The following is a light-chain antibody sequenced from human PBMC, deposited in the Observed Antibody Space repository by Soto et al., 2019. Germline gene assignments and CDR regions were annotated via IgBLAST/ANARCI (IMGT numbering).Light chain of an antibody. CDR3: CSYAGSSVGV. CDR1: SSDVDSYNL. V-gene: IGLV2-23*02. J-gene: IGLJ3*02. Sequence: QSALTQPASVSGSPGQSITISCTGTSSDVDSYNLVSWYQQHPGKAPKLMISEVSKRPSGISNRFSGSKSGNTASLTISGLQAEDEADYYCCSYAGSSVGVFGGGIKLTVL. CDR2: EVS.